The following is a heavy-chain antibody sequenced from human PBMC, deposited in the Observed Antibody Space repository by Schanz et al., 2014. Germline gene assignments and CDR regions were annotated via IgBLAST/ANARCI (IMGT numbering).Heavy chain of an antibody. V-gene: IGHV3-21*01. CDR1: GFPFSTYS. J-gene: IGHJ3*02. CDR2: IRSDNNYI. D-gene: IGHD3-10*01. Sequence: EVQLVESGGGLVKPGGSLRLSCVASGFPFSTYSIHWVRQAPGKGLEWVSYIRSDNNYIYYADSVKGRFTISRDNAKNSLFLQMNSLTAEDTAVYYCVRDDMVRGIRAFDIWGQGTMVTVSS. CDR3: VRDDMVRGIRAFDI.